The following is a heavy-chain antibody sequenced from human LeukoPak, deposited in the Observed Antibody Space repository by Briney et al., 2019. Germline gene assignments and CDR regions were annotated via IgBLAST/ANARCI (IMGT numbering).Heavy chain of an antibody. V-gene: IGHV1-46*01. CDR1: GYTFTSYY. D-gene: IGHD3-10*01. CDR3: ARVSYYSSGSYLDY. J-gene: IGHJ4*02. CDR2: INPSGGST. Sequence: ASVTLSCNSSGYTFTSYYMQWVRQAPGQGLEWMGIINPSGGSTSYAKKFQGRVTMTGATSTSTVYRELSSLRSEDTAVYYGARVSYYSSGSYLDYWGQGTLVTVSS.